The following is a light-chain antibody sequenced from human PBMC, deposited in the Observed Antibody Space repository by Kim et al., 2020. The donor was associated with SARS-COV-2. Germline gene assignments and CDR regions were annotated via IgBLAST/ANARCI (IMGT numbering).Light chain of an antibody. J-gene: IGKJ2*01. CDR1: QSINTW. V-gene: IGKV1-5*03. CDR3: QQYKIYPYT. CDR2: KAS. Sequence: SESVGGRVSITCRASQSINTWLAWYQQNPGKAPKLLIYKASNLASGVPSRFSGSGSGTEFTLVISSLQADDFATYYCQQYKIYPYTFGQGTKLEI.